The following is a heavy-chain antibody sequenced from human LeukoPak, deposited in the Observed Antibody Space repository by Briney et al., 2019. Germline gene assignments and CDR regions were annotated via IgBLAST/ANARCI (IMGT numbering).Heavy chain of an antibody. V-gene: IGHV3-33*06. CDR2: IWYDGGNK. Sequence: PGGSLRLSCVASGFTFSTYGMHWVRQAPGKGLEWVAVIWYDGGNKYYADSVKGRFTISRDNSKNTLYLQMNSLRAEDTAVYYCAKDSLGYCSSTSCYSYNWFDSWGQGILVTVSS. CDR3: AKDSLGYCSSTSCYSYNWFDS. CDR1: GFTFSTYG. J-gene: IGHJ5*01. D-gene: IGHD2-2*01.